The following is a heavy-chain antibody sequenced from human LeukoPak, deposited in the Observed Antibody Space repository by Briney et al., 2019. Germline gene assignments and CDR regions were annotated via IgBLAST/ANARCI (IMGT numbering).Heavy chain of an antibody. Sequence: GGSLRLSCAASGFTFSNYNMNWVRQAPGKGLEWVSCISTRSTYIYYADSVKGRFTISRDNAKNSLYLQMNGLRADDTAVYYCAREEEWYASGTYYKGFDSWGQGTLVTVSS. CDR1: GFTFSNYN. J-gene: IGHJ4*02. D-gene: IGHD3-10*01. CDR2: ISTRSTYI. CDR3: AREEEWYASGTYYKGFDS. V-gene: IGHV3-21*01.